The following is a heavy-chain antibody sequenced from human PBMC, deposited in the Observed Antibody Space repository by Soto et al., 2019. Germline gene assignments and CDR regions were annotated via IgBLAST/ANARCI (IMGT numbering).Heavy chain of an antibody. V-gene: IGHV3-74*01. D-gene: IGHD3-10*01. CDR2: INSDRSST. CDR1: GFTFSTYW. Sequence: VQLVESGGGLVQPGGSLRLSCAASGFTFSTYWIHWVRQAPGKGLVWVSRINSDRSSTNYADSVKGRFTISRDNAKNTLFLQMNSLRAEDTAVYYCARDRWGGGRDMDVWGQGTTVTVSS. J-gene: IGHJ6*02. CDR3: ARDRWGGGRDMDV.